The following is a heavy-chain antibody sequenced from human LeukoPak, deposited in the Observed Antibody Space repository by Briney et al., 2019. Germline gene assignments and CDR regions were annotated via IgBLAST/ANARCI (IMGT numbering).Heavy chain of an antibody. CDR2: IWYDGSNK. CDR3: AKEGYSYYYFDY. J-gene: IGHJ4*02. CDR1: GFTFSSYD. V-gene: IGHV3-33*06. Sequence: GGSLRLSCAASGFTFSSYDMHWVRQAPGKGLEWVAVIWYDGSNKYYADSVKGRFTISRDNSKNTLYLQMNSLRAEDTAVYYCAKEGYSYYYFDYWGQGTLVTVSS. D-gene: IGHD5-18*01.